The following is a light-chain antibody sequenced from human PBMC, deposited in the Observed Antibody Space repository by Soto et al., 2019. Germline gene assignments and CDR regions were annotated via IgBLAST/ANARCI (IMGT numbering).Light chain of an antibody. J-gene: IGLJ1*01. CDR1: SSNIGGNS. CDR3: GSWDSSLSAYV. Sequence: QSVLTQPPSVSAAPGQRGTISCSGSSSNIGGNSVSWYQQLPGTAPKLLIYDDDKRPSGIPDRFSGSKSGTSATLGITGFQTGDEADYYCGSWDSSLSAYVFGTGTKVIVL. CDR2: DDD. V-gene: IGLV1-51*01.